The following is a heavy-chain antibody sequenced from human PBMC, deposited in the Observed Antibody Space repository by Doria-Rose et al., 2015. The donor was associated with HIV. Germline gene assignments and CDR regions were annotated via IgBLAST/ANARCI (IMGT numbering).Heavy chain of an antibody. CDR1: GGSFSGYY. Sequence: QVQLVQSGAGLVKPSETLSLTCAAFGGSFSGYYWSWIRQPPGKGLEWIGEINHSGSTNYKTSLKSPVTISLDTSKNLFSLKLSSVTAADTAVYYCARGLLRGGWNDVDYYYGMDVWAKGPRSPSP. J-gene: IGHJ6*02. D-gene: IGHD1-1*01. CDR3: ARGLLRGGWNDVDYYYGMDV. V-gene: IGHV4-34*01. CDR2: INHSGST.